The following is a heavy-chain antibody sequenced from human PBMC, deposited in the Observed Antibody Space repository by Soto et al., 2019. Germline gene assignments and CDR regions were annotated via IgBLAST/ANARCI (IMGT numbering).Heavy chain of an antibody. D-gene: IGHD3-22*01. CDR3: ARDTTDSSGYRYYYYGMDV. J-gene: IGHJ6*02. V-gene: IGHV3-33*01. CDR2: IWYDGSNK. Sequence: GGSLRLSCAASGFTFSSYGMHWVRQAPGKGLEWVAVIWYDGSNKYYADSVKGRFTISRDNSKNTLYLQMNSLRAEDTAVYYCARDTTDSSGYRYYYYGMDVWGQGTTVTVSS. CDR1: GFTFSSYG.